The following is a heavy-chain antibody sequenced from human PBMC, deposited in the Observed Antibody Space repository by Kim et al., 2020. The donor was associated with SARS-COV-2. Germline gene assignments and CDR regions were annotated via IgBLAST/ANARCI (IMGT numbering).Heavy chain of an antibody. J-gene: IGHJ4*02. CDR1: GFTFGDYA. Sequence: GGSLRLSCTASGFTFGDYAMSWVRQAPGKGLEWVGFIRSKAYGGTTEYAASVKGRFTISRDDSKSIAYLQMNSLKTEDTAVYYCTRALGGSSGWYIEYYFDYWGQGTLVTVSS. CDR3: TRALGGSSGWYIEYYFDY. CDR2: IRSKAYGGTT. D-gene: IGHD6-19*01. V-gene: IGHV3-49*04.